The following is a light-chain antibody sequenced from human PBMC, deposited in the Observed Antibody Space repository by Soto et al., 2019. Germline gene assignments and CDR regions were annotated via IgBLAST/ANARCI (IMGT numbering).Light chain of an antibody. CDR3: QENNDRPLT. CDR2: DAS. V-gene: IGKV3-15*01. J-gene: IGKJ4*01. CDR1: QSVSSN. Sequence: EIVMPQSPATLSVSPGERATLSCRASQSVSSNLAWYQQKPDQTPRLLIDDASIRATGIPAGFSGSGSGTEFTLTISSRHSVDFAIDYCQENNDRPLTYGGGNKVEIK.